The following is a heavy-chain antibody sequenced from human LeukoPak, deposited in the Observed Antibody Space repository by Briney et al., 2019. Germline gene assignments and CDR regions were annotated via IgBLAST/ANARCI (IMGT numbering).Heavy chain of an antibody. V-gene: IGHV3-23*01. D-gene: IGHD5-18*01. Sequence: PGGSLRLSCAASGFTFSSCAMTWVRQAPGKGLEWVSSLSGSGASTFYADSVKGRFTISRDNSKNTLSLQMSSLSAEDTAVYFCAKYLGKYSYGYSGLDYWGQGTLVTVSS. CDR3: AKYLGKYSYGYSGLDY. CDR2: LSGSGAST. CDR1: GFTFSSCA. J-gene: IGHJ4*02.